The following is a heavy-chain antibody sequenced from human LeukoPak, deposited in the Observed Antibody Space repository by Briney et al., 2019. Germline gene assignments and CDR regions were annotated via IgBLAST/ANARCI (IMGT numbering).Heavy chain of an antibody. CDR3: ARGSDDTLTGYHFDY. CDR1: GGSISSGGYS. CDR2: IYHSGST. D-gene: IGHD3-9*01. Sequence: SQTLSLTCAVSGGSISSGGYSWSWIRQPPGKGLEWIGYIYHSGSTYYNPSLKSRVTISVDRSKNQFSLKLSSVTAADTAVYCCARGSDDTLTGYHFDYWGQGTLVTVSS. J-gene: IGHJ4*02. V-gene: IGHV4-30-2*01.